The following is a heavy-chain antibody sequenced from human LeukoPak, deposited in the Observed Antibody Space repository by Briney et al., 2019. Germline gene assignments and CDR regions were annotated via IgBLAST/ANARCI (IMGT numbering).Heavy chain of an antibody. CDR3: ASGTGPSGPYSSSFWYFQH. Sequence: SVKVSCKASGGTFSSYAISWVRQAPGQGLEWMGGIIPIFGTANYAQKFQGRVTITTDESTSTAYMELSSLRSEDTAVYYCASGTGPSGPYSSSFWYFQHWGQGTLVTVSS. CDR1: GGTFSSYA. D-gene: IGHD6-13*01. CDR2: IIPIFGTA. J-gene: IGHJ1*01. V-gene: IGHV1-69*05.